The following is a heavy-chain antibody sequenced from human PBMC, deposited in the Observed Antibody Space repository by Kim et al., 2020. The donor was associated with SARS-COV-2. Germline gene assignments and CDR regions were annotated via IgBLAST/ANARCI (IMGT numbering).Heavy chain of an antibody. CDR1: GYTLTELS. CDR2: FDPEDGET. D-gene: IGHD6-6*01. J-gene: IGHJ5*02. V-gene: IGHV1-24*01. CDR3: ATAPALVRDGWFDP. Sequence: ASVKVSCKVSGYTLTELSMHSVRQAPGKGLEWMGGFDPEDGETIYAQKFQGRVTMTEDTSTDTAYMELSSLRSEDTAVYYCATAPALVRDGWFDPWGQGTLVTVSS.